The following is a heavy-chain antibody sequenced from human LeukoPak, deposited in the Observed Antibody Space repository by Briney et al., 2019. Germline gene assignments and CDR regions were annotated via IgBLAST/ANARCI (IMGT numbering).Heavy chain of an antibody. CDR3: ARDSAGNDY. J-gene: IGHJ4*02. CDR2: IKQAGSEK. D-gene: IGHD6-13*01. V-gene: IGHV3-7*01. Sequence: GSLRLSCEDSGFTFSTYWMRWVRQAPGKGVEWVAKIKQAGSEKYYVDSVKGRFTISRDNAKNSLYLQMNSLRAEDTAMYYCARDSAGNDYWGQGTLVTVSS. CDR1: GFTFSTYW.